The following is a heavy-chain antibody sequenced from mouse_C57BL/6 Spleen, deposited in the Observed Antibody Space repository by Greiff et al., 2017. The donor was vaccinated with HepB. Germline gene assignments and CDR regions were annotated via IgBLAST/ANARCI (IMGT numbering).Heavy chain of an antibody. V-gene: IGHV1-50*01. CDR1: GYTFTSYW. J-gene: IGHJ2*01. CDR3: ARRTVTDYFDY. D-gene: IGHD2-13*01. Sequence: QVQLQQPGAELVKPGASVKLSCKASGYTFTSYWMQWVKQRPGQGLEWIGEIDPSDSYTNYNQKFKGKATLTVDTSSSTAYMQLSSLTSEDSAVYYCARRTVTDYFDYWGQGTTLTVSS. CDR2: IDPSDSYT.